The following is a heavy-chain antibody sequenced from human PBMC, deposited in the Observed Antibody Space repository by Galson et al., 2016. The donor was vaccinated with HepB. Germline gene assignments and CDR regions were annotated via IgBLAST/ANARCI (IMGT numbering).Heavy chain of an antibody. Sequence: SLRLSCAASGFTLSNNGMSWVRQAPGRGLEWVSDIRGSAGSTYYADSAKGRFIISRDNSKNTLYLQMNSLTDEDTAVYFCARGWRENTLDYWGQGTLVTVSS. D-gene: IGHD2/OR15-2a*01. V-gene: IGHV3-23*01. J-gene: IGHJ4*02. CDR3: ARGWRENTLDY. CDR2: IRGSAGST. CDR1: GFTLSNNG.